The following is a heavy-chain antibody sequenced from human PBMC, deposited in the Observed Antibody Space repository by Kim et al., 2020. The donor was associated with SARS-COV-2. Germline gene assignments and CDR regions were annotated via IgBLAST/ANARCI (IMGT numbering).Heavy chain of an antibody. CDR3: ARDTGDSFDY. CDR2: ST. D-gene: IGHD3-16*01. Sequence: STNYNPSLKSRVTISVDTSKNQFSLKLSSVTAADTAVYYCARDTGDSFDYWGQGTLVTVSS. J-gene: IGHJ4*02. V-gene: IGHV4-59*01.